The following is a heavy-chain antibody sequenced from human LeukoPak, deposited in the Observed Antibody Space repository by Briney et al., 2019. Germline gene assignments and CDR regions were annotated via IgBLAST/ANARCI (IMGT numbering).Heavy chain of an antibody. Sequence: QPGGSLRLSCEASGFTFSSYAMSWVRQAPGRGLEWVSATTGRGDRTYYADSVKGRFTISRDNSKNTLYLQMNSLRAEDTAVYHCAKDSGSSGWYFDYWGQGTLVTVSS. V-gene: IGHV3-23*01. CDR1: GFTFSSYA. D-gene: IGHD6-19*01. CDR2: TTGRGDRT. CDR3: AKDSGSSGWYFDY. J-gene: IGHJ4*02.